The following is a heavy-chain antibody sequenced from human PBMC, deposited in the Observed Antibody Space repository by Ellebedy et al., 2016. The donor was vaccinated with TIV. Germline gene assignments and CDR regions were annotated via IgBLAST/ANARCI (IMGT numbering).Heavy chain of an antibody. Sequence: PGGSLRLSCAASGFIFNNYWMSWVRQAPGKGPEWVASITQDGSEEYYVDSVRGRCTISRDNAKNSVSLQMNRLRVDDAAVYFCALPPDYYGSGSFDYWGQGMLVTVSS. J-gene: IGHJ4*02. CDR2: ITQDGSEE. V-gene: IGHV3-7*03. CDR1: GFIFNNYW. D-gene: IGHD3-10*01. CDR3: ALPPDYYGSGSFDY.